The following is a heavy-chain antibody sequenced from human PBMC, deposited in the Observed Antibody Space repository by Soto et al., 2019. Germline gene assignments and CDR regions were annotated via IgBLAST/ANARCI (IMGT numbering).Heavy chain of an antibody. J-gene: IGHJ2*01. CDR2: IKQDGREK. V-gene: IGHV3-7*01. CDR3: ARVANRYFDL. CDR1: GFTFSYYW. Sequence: PGGSLRLSCAASGFTFSYYWMTWVRQAPGKGLERVANIKQDGREKYYVDSVMGRCTISRDNTNNSLFLQMNSLRVEDTAVYYCARVANRYFDLWGRGTLVTVSS.